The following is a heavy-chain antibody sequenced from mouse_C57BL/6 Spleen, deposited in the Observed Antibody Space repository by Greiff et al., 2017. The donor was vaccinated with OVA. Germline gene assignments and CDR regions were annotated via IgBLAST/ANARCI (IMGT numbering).Heavy chain of an antibody. CDR2: IDPANGNT. Sequence: VQLQQSVAELVRPGASVKLSCTASGFTIKNTYMHWVKQRPEQGLEWIGRIDPANGNTKYAPKFQGKATITADTSSNTAYLQLSSLTSEDTAIYYCARELPNWYFDVWGTGTTVTVSS. CDR3: ARELPNWYFDV. CDR1: GFTIKNTY. V-gene: IGHV14-3*01. J-gene: IGHJ1*03.